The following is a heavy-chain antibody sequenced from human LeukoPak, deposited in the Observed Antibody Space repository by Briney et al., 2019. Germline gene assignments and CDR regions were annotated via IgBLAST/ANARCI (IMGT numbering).Heavy chain of an antibody. V-gene: IGHV1-46*01. Sequence: ASVKVSCKASGYTFTGYYLHWVRQAPGQGLQGMGIINPTGGTTSYAQKFQGRVTITRNTSISTAYMELSSLRSEDTAVYYCARFNRYYDFWSGYPLGDYYYYYMDVWGKGTTVTVSS. CDR2: INPTGGTT. J-gene: IGHJ6*03. CDR3: ARFNRYYDFWSGYPLGDYYYYYMDV. D-gene: IGHD3-3*01. CDR1: GYTFTGYY.